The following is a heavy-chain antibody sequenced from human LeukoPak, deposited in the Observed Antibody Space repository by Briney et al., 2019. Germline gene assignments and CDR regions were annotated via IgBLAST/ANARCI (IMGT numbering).Heavy chain of an antibody. Sequence: SETLSLTCAVSGGSFSGYYGSGIRQPPGKGLEWIGEINHSGSTNYNPSLKSRVTISVDTSKNQYSLKLSSVTAADTAVYYCARGRSSWYRNNNWFDPWGQGTLVTVSS. CDR3: ARGRSSWYRNNNWFDP. V-gene: IGHV4-34*01. CDR2: INHSGST. CDR1: GGSFSGYY. J-gene: IGHJ5*02. D-gene: IGHD6-13*01.